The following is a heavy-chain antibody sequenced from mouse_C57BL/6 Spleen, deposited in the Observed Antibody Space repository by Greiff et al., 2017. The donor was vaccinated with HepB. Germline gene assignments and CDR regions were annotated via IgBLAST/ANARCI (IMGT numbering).Heavy chain of an antibody. J-gene: IGHJ4*01. V-gene: IGHV14-4*01. D-gene: IGHD1-1*01. CDR2: IDPENGDT. Sequence: VQLQQSGAELVRPGASVKLSCTASGFNIKDDYMHWVKQRPEQGLEWIGWIDPENGDTEYASKFQGKATITADTSSNTAYLQLSSLTSEDTAVYYCTTCPYYRSSYDAMDYWGQGTSVTVSS. CDR3: TTCPYYRSSYDAMDY. CDR1: GFNIKDDY.